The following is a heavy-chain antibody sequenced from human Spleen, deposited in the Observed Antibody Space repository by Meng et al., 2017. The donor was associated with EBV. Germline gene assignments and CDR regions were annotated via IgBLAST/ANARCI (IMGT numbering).Heavy chain of an antibody. Sequence: HLVESGGALVQPGGSLRLSCAASEFTFSRYWMHWVRQVPGEGLVWVSRTNEDGTITNYADAVKGRFTISRDNAKNTLYLQMNSLRAEDTGLYFCSRDLAGSDDSWGQGTLVTVSS. CDR3: SRDLAGSDDS. D-gene: IGHD1-14*01. V-gene: IGHV3-74*01. J-gene: IGHJ5*01. CDR1: EFTFSRYW. CDR2: TNEDGTIT.